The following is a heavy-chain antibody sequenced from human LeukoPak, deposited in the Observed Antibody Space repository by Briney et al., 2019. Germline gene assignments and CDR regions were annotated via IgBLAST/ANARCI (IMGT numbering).Heavy chain of an antibody. CDR1: VATFSIYA. CDR2: IIPIFGTA. Sequence: ASVKVSCKASVATFSIYAISWVRQAPGQGLEWMGGIIPIFGTANYAQKFQGRVTITADESTSTAYMELSSLRSEDTAVYYCAVFPRGGSSLYYYYYMDVWGKGTTVTVSS. V-gene: IGHV1-69*13. CDR3: AVFPRGGSSLYYYYYMDV. J-gene: IGHJ6*03. D-gene: IGHD1-26*01.